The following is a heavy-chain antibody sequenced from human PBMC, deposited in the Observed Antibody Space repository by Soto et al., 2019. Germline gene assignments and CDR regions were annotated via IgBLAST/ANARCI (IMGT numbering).Heavy chain of an antibody. CDR1: GGTLSGYA. V-gene: IGHV1-8*02. J-gene: IGHJ6*02. CDR3: ARAGRDFRSGAHYYYDGMDV. Sequence: GASVKVSCKASGGTLSGYAISWVRQATGQGLEWRGWMNPNSGNTGNAQKFQGRGTMTRNTSISTAYMALSSLRSEDTAVYYCARAGRDFRSGAHYYYDGMDVWGQGTTVTVSS. CDR2: MNPNSGNT. D-gene: IGHD3-3*01.